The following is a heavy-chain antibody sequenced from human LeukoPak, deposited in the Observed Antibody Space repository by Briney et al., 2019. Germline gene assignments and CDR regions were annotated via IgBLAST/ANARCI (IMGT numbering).Heavy chain of an antibody. V-gene: IGHV4-34*01. CDR3: ARTVWTDFWSGYYGRVGYYMDV. J-gene: IGHJ6*03. CDR2: INHSGST. D-gene: IGHD3-3*01. Sequence: SETLSLTCAVYGGSFSGYYWSWIRQPPGKELEWIGEINHSGSTNYNPSLKSRVTISVDTSKNQFSLKLSSVTAADTAVYYCARTVWTDFWSGYYGRVGYYMDVWGKGTTVTVSS. CDR1: GGSFSGYY.